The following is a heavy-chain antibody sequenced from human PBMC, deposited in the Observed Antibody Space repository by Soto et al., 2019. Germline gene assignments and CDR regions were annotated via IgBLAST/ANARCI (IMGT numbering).Heavy chain of an antibody. V-gene: IGHV1-3*04. CDR3: VLGGLETGYYRDMDY. J-gene: IGHJ4*02. Sequence: QVLLVQSGTEVKKPGASVKLSCKASGYTFTSYAIHWVRQAPGQGLEWMGKITTATGDTSYAQYFQGRVTVTTETLTNTAYMELRSLRPDDTAVYFCVLGGLETGYYRDMDYWGQGTLVSVSS. CDR1: GYTFTSYA. CDR2: ITTATGDT. D-gene: IGHD3-9*01.